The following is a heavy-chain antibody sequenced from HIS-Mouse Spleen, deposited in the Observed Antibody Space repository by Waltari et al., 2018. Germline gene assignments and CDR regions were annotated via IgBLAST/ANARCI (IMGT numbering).Heavy chain of an antibody. J-gene: IGHJ4*02. D-gene: IGHD4-4*01. CDR1: GYTFTSYD. CDR2: MKHNIGNT. Sequence: QVQLVQSGAEVKKPGASVKVSCKASGYTFTSYDINWVRQATGQGLEWMGWMKHNIGNTGYAQKFQGRVTMTRNTSISTAYMELSSLRSEDTAVYYCARGHDYSNYFDYWGQGTLVTVSS. V-gene: IGHV1-8*01. CDR3: ARGHDYSNYFDY.